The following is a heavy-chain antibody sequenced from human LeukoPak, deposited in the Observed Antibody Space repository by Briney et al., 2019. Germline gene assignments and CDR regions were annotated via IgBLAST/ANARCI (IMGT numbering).Heavy chain of an antibody. V-gene: IGHV3-15*01. CDR3: TTGTRLAARGY. D-gene: IGHD6-6*01. J-gene: IGHJ4*02. Sequence: KSGGSLRLSCAVSGFTFSDYPMNWVRQAPGKGLEWVGRIKSKTDGGTTDYAAPVKGRFTISRDDSKNTLYLQMNSLITEDTAVYYCTTGTRLAARGYWGQGTLVTVSS. CDR1: GFTFSDYP. CDR2: IKSKTDGGTT.